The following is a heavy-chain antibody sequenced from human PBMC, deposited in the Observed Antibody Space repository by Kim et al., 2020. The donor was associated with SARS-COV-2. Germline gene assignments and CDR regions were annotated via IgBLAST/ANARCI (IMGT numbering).Heavy chain of an antibody. V-gene: IGHV3-74*01. Sequence: VKGQFTISRTNTKNTLYLQMNSQTAEETSVYYCARAREQLWLILDYWGQGTLVTVSS. J-gene: IGHJ4*02. CDR3: ARAREQLWLILDY. D-gene: IGHD5-18*01.